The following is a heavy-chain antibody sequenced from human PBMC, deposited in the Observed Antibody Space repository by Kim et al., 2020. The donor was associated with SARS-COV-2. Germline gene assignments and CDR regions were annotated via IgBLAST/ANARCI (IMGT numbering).Heavy chain of an antibody. CDR3: ASLVIHYYDSSGSDAFDI. Sequence: SETLSLTCTVSGGSISSSSYYWGWIRQPPGKGLEWIGSIYYSGSTYYNPSLKSRVTISVDTSKNQFSLKLSSVTAADTAVYYCASLVIHYYDSSGSDAFDIWGQGTMVTVSS. J-gene: IGHJ3*02. D-gene: IGHD3-22*01. CDR1: GGSISSSSYY. CDR2: IYYSGST. V-gene: IGHV4-39*01.